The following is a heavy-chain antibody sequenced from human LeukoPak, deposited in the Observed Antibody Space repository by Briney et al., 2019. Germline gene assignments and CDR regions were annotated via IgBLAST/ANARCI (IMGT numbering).Heavy chain of an antibody. J-gene: IGHJ4*02. CDR2: IVVGSGNT. V-gene: IGHV1-58*01. Sequence: SVNASCTTSGFTFISSAVQWVRQARGQRLEWIGWIVVGSGNTNYAQKFQERVTITRDMSTSTAYMELSSLRSEDTAVYYCAADPSYSSGYRYYFDYWGQGTLVTVSS. CDR3: AADPSYSSGYRYYFDY. CDR1: GFTFISSA. D-gene: IGHD3-22*01.